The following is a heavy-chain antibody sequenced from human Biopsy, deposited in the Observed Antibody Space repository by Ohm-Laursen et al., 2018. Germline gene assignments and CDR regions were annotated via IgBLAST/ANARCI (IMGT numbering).Heavy chain of an antibody. D-gene: IGHD1-26*01. V-gene: IGHV4-4*07. CDR3: ARGTGRYYVYGAFDI. Sequence: SDTLSLTCTVSGDSINNYYWSWIRQPAGKGLEWIGRIYTSGSPNYNLSLESRVTMSVDTSKNQFLLNLRSVTAADTAVYYCARGTGRYYVYGAFDIWGQGTVVTVSS. CDR1: GDSINNYY. CDR2: IYTSGSP. J-gene: IGHJ3*02.